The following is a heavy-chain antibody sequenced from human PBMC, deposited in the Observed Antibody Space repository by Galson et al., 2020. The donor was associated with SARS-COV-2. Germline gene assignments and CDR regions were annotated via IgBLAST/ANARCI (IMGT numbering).Heavy chain of an antibody. CDR2: IYYSGST. J-gene: IGHJ4*02. Sequence: ETSETLSLTCTVSGGSISSSSYYWGWIRPPPGKGLEWIGSIYYSGSTYSNPSLRSRVTISEDTSKNQFSLKLSSVTAADTAVYYCARLPASSIKIFGVVKFGYDLDYWGQGTLFTGSS. CDR1: GGSISSSSYY. V-gene: IGHV4-39*01. CDR3: ARLPASSIKIFGVVKFGYDLDY. D-gene: IGHD3-3*01.